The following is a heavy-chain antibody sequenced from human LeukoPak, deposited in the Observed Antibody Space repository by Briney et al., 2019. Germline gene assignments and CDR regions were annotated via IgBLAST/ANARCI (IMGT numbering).Heavy chain of an antibody. D-gene: IGHD3-22*01. CDR3: ADYYDSSGYEYFQH. J-gene: IGHJ1*01. Sequence: SETLSLTCTVSGGSISSRSYFWGWIRQPPGKGLEWIGSIYYSGVTYYNPSLKSRVTISVDTSKNQFSLKLSSVTAADTAIYYCADYYDSSGYEYFQHWGQGTRVTVSS. V-gene: IGHV4-39*07. CDR2: IYYSGVT. CDR1: GGSISSRSYF.